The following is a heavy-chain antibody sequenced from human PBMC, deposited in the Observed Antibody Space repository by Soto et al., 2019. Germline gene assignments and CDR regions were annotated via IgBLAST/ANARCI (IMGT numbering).Heavy chain of an antibody. D-gene: IGHD2-15*01. V-gene: IGHV4-59*01. J-gene: IGHJ4*02. Sequence: TLSLTCTVSGGSFSSYYWSWIRQPPGKGLEWIGYIYYTGSIIYNPSLKSRVTMSVDMSMKQFSLKLNSVTAVDTAVYYCARTTTLENYFDYWGQGTLVTVSS. CDR2: IYYTGSI. CDR3: ARTTTLENYFDY. CDR1: GGSFSSYY.